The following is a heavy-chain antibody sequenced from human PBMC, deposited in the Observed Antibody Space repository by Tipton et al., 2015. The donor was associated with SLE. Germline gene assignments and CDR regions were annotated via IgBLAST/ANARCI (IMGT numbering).Heavy chain of an antibody. V-gene: IGHV4-31*03. J-gene: IGHJ4*02. CDR3: ARHYYGGTYDFDY. CDR2: IYYSGST. CDR1: GGSISSGGYY. D-gene: IGHD4-23*01. Sequence: TLSLTCTVSGGSISSGGYYWRWIRQHPGKGLEWIGYIYYSGSTYYNPSLKSRVTISVDTSKNQFSLKLSSVTAADTAVYYCARHYYGGTYDFDYWGQGTLVTVSS.